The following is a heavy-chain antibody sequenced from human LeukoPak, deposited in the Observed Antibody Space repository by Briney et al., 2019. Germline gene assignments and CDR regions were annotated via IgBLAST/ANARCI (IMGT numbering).Heavy chain of an antibody. CDR2: ISGHNDDT. J-gene: IGHJ6*03. Sequence: GASVKVSCKASGYTFTSYAISWVRQAPGQGREWMGWISGHNDDTNYAQRLQGRVTTTTDTSTSTAYMELRSLRSDDTAVYNCARAGYCSGGSCYPYYYYYYMDVWGKGTTVTVSS. CDR3: ARAGYCSGGSCYPYYYYYYMDV. CDR1: GYTFTSYA. V-gene: IGHV1-18*01. D-gene: IGHD2-15*01.